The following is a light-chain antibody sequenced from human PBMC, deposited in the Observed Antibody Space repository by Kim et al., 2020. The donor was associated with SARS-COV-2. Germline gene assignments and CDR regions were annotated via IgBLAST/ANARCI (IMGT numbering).Light chain of an antibody. CDR1: CSDVGSYNL. J-gene: IGLJ2*01. CDR3: CSYAGSSTFHVV. CDR2: EVS. Sequence: SITISCTGTCSDVGSYNLVSWYQQHPGKAPKLMIYEVSKRPSGVSNRFSGSKSGNTASLTISGLQAEDEADYYCCSYAGSSTFHVVFGGGTQLTVL. V-gene: IGLV2-23*02.